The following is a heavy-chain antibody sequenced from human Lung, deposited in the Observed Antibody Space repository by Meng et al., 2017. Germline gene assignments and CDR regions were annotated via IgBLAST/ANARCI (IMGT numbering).Heavy chain of an antibody. CDR2: IFHSGST. CDR1: GGSITSDTW. D-gene: IGHD1-26*01. Sequence: VQRLECAPGVVQASGPPSLPCAVAGGSITSDTWWSWVPQGPGKGLEWFGEIFHSGSTNYNPPLESRVTISVDKSKNQFSLKVYSVTAADTATYYCARFDISSSGRGDYWGQGILVTVS. V-gene: IGHV4-4*02. CDR3: ARFDISSSGRGDY. J-gene: IGHJ4*02.